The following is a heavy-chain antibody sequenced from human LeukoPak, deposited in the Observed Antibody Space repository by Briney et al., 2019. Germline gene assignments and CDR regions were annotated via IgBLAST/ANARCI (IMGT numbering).Heavy chain of an antibody. CDR2: ISSSGGST. Sequence: GGTLRLSCAASGFTFSSYAMSWGRQGPGKGLEWGSAISSSGGSTYYADSVKARFTISRDNSKNTLYLKMNSLTVEATAVYYCAKFVVVTAIPGYYYYYYGMDVWGQGTTVTVSS. V-gene: IGHV3-23*01. D-gene: IGHD2-21*02. CDR3: AKFVVVTAIPGYYYYYYGMDV. CDR1: GFTFSSYA. J-gene: IGHJ6*02.